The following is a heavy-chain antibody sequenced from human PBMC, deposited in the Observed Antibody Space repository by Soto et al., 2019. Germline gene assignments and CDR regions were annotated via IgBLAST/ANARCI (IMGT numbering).Heavy chain of an antibody. V-gene: IGHV1-69*13. D-gene: IGHD3-10*01. CDR2: MIPIFGKA. Sequence: ASVKDSHKASGGTFSSYANSWERQPPGQALEWMGGMIPIFGKANYAQKFQGRATITADESTSTAYMELSSLRSEYTAVYYCARHYCSGSHPYNCFDPWG. CDR3: ARHYCSGSHPYNCFDP. CDR1: GGTFSSYA. J-gene: IGHJ5*02.